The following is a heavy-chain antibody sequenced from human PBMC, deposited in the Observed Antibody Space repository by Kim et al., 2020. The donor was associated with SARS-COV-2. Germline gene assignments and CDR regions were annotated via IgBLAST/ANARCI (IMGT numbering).Heavy chain of an antibody. Sequence: GGSLRLSCAASGFTFSSYGMHWVRQAPGKGLEWVAVISYDGSNKYYADSVKGRFTISRDNSKNTLYLQMNSLRAEDTAVYYCAKDLAYYYDSSGYYGLGMDVWGQGTTVTVSS. D-gene: IGHD3-22*01. CDR3: AKDLAYYYDSSGYYGLGMDV. V-gene: IGHV3-30*18. J-gene: IGHJ6*02. CDR1: GFTFSSYG. CDR2: ISYDGSNK.